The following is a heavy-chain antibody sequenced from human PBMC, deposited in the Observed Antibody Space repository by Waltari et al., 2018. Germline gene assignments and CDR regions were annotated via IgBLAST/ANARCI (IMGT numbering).Heavy chain of an antibody. CDR2: IYSGGRT. D-gene: IGHD1-26*01. J-gene: IGHJ4*02. V-gene: IGHV3-53*01. Sequence: EVQLAESGGGLIQPGGSLSLSCAASGFTVSSNYMSWVRQAPGKGREGFSVIYSGGRTYYEESVKGRFTIARDNSKNTLYLQMNSLRAEDTAVYYWARTTKYYFDYWGQGTLVTVSS. CDR1: GFTVSSNY. CDR3: ARTTKYYFDY.